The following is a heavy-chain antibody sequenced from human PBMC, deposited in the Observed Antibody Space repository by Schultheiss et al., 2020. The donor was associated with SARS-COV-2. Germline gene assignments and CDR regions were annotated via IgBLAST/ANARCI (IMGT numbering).Heavy chain of an antibody. Sequence: ASVKVSCKASGYTFTGYYIHWVRQAPGQGLEWMGRINPNSGGTKYTQKFQGRVTMTRDTSISTAYMELSRLRSDDTAVYYCVRDPYLDFWGPGTLVTVSS. J-gene: IGHJ4*02. V-gene: IGHV1-2*06. CDR1: GYTFTGYY. CDR2: INPNSGGT. CDR3: VRDPYLDF.